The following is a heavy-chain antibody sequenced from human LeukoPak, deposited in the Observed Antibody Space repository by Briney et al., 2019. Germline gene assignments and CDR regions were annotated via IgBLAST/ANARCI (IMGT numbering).Heavy chain of an antibody. CDR1: GFTFNTYT. CDR2: IRSGSVYI. J-gene: IGHJ6*03. V-gene: IGHV3-21*01. D-gene: IGHD4/OR15-4a*01. Sequence: GGSLRLSCAASGFTFNTYTLNWVRQAPAKGLEWVASIRSGSVYIYYGDSLKGRFTISRDNVKNSLYLQMNSLRAADTAVYYCARDGDYGTPVGDNYHYMDVRGKVATVTASS. CDR3: ARDGDYGTPVGDNYHYMDV.